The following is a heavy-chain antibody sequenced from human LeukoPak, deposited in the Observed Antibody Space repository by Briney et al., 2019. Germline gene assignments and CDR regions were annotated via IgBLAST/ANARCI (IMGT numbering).Heavy chain of an antibody. V-gene: IGHV3-30*18. D-gene: IGHD4-11*01. J-gene: IGHJ4*02. Sequence: GRSLRLSCAASGFTFSSYGMHWVRQAPGKGLEWVAVISYDGSNKYYADSVKGRFTISRDNSKNTLYLQMNSLRAEDTAVYYCAKDKMSYDYLSFSVVYWGQGTLVTVSS. CDR2: ISYDGSNK. CDR1: GFTFSSYG. CDR3: AKDKMSYDYLSFSVVY.